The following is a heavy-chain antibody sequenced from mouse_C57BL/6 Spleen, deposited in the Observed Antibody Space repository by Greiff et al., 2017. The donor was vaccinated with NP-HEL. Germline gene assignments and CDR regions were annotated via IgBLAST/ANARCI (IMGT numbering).Heavy chain of an antibody. CDR1: GYSITSGYY. J-gene: IGHJ2*01. CDR2: ISYDGSN. Sequence: EVQLQQSGPGLVKPSQSLSLTCSVPGYSITSGYYWNWIRQFPGNKLEWMGYISYDGSNNYNPSLKNRISITRDTSKNQFFLKLNSVTTEDTATYYCARDLPGSLYFDYWGQGTTLTVSS. V-gene: IGHV3-6*01. CDR3: ARDLPGSLYFDY. D-gene: IGHD2-1*01.